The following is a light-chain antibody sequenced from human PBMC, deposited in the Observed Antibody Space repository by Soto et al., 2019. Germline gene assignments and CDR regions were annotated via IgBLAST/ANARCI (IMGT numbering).Light chain of an antibody. CDR1: QSVNSN. CDR2: DAS. V-gene: IGKV3-15*01. Sequence: EIVMTQSPATLSVSPGERATLSCRASQSVNSNLAWYRQKPGQAPRLLISDASTRATGVTDRFSGSGSGTEFTLTSSSLQSEDSGIYYCQQYNFWPPLTFGGGTKVEIK. CDR3: QQYNFWPPLT. J-gene: IGKJ4*01.